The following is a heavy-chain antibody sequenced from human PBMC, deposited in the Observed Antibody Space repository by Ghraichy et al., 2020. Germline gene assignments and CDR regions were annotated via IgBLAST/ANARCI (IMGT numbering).Heavy chain of an antibody. CDR1: GFTFSDHY. D-gene: IGHD6-13*01. CDR3: ARKGRAAAGTDY. CDR2: IRNKANSDTT. Sequence: GGSLRLSCAASGFTFSDHYMDWVRQAPGKGLEWVGRIRNKANSDTTEYAASVKGRFTISRDDSKNSLYLQMNSLKTEDTAVYYCARKGRAAAGTDYWGQGTLVTVSS. V-gene: IGHV3-72*01. J-gene: IGHJ4*02.